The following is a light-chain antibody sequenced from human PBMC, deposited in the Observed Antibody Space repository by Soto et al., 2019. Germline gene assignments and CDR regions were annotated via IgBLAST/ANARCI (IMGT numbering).Light chain of an antibody. CDR3: QQYNNWPYT. CDR2: GAS. CDR1: QSVRSY. J-gene: IGKJ2*01. Sequence: EIVMKQSPATLSVSPGDRATLSCRASQSVRSYLAWYQQKPGQSPRLLISGASTRATGFPARFSGSGSGTEFTLTISNLQSEDFAVYYCQQYNNWPYTFGQGTKLEIK. V-gene: IGKV3-15*01.